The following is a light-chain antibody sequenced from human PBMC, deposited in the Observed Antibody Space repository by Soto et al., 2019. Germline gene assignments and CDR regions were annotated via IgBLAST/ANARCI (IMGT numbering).Light chain of an antibody. CDR1: QSLVRSDGRTY. J-gene: IGKJ4*01. CDR3: MQSSQFPLT. V-gene: IGKV2-24*01. Sequence: EIVMTQTPLSSAVTLGQPASISCKSSQSLVRSDGRTYLSWLHQRPGQPPRLLFYRISTRFSGVPDRLSASGAGTDFTLKISRVEAEDVGLYYCMQSSQFPLTFGGGTKVEIK. CDR2: RIS.